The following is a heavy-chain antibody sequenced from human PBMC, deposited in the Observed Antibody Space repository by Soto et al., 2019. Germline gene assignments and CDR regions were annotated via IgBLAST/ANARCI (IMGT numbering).Heavy chain of an antibody. Sequence: QVQLVQSGAEVKKPGASVKVSCKASGYTFTSYGISWVRQAPGQGLEWMGWISAYNGNTNYAQKLQGRATMTTDTSTRTANRDMSTLKPDETAVNYCARANNMVRRVILCWFDYWGQGTLVTVSP. V-gene: IGHV1-18*01. D-gene: IGHD3-10*01. CDR2: ISAYNGNT. J-gene: IGHJ4*02. CDR1: GYTFTSYG. CDR3: ARANNMVRRVILCWFDY.